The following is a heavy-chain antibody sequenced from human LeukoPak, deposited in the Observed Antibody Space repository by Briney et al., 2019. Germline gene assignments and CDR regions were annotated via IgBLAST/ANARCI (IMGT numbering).Heavy chain of an antibody. J-gene: IGHJ4*02. CDR2: ISYDGSNK. CDR1: GFTFSSYG. V-gene: IGHV3-30*03. CDR3: ATTQSVLGYYFDY. Sequence: GRSLRLSCAASGFTFSSYGMHWVRQAPGKGLEWVAVISYDGSNKYYADSVKGRFTISRDNAKNSLYLQMNSLRAEDTAVYYCATTQSVLGYYFDYWGQGTLVTVSS.